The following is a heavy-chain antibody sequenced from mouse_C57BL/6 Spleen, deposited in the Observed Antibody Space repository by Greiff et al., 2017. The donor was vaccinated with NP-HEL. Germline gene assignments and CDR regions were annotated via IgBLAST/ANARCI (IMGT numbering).Heavy chain of an antibody. J-gene: IGHJ2*01. CDR2: IDPSDSYT. CDR3: ARWADY. CDR1: GYTFTSYW. Sequence: QVQLQQPGAELVKPGASVKLSCKASGYTFTSYWMQWVKQRPGQGLEWIGEIDPSDSYTNYNQKLKGKPKLTVATSSSTAYMQLSSLTSEDSAVYYCARWADYWGQGTTLTVSS. V-gene: IGHV1-50*01.